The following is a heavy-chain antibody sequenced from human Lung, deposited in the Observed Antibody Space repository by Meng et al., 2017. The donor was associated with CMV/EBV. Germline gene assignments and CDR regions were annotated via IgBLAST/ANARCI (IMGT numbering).Heavy chain of an antibody. CDR2: INPNSGGT. J-gene: IGHJ6*02. CDR1: GYTFTGYY. V-gene: IGHV1-2*02. CDR3: ARPGRDFWSGYRAHLLMDV. D-gene: IGHD3-3*01. Sequence: VXXKASGYTFTGYYMHWVRQAPGQGLEWMGWINPNSGGTNYAQKFQGRVTMTRDTSISTAYMELSRLRSDDTAVYYCARPGRDFWSGYRAHLLMDVWGQGTTVTVSS.